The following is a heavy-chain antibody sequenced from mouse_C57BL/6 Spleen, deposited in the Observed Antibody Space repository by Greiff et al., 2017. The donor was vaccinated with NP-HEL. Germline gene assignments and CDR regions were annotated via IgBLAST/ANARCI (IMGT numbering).Heavy chain of an antibody. CDR1: GFSLTSYG. D-gene: IGHD5-5*01. Sequence: QVQLKESGPGLVAPSQSLSITCTVSGFSLTSYGVHWVRQPPGKGLAWLVVIWSDGSTTYNSALKSRLSISKDNSKSQVFIKMNSLQTDYTAMYYCARQGDYLYAMDYWGQGTSVTVSS. J-gene: IGHJ4*01. CDR2: IWSDGST. CDR3: ARQGDYLYAMDY. V-gene: IGHV2-6-1*01.